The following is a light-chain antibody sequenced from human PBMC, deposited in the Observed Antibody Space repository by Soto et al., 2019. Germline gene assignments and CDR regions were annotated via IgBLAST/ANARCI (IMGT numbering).Light chain of an antibody. CDR3: LHDYSYPRT. V-gene: IGKV1-6*02. J-gene: IGKJ1*01. Sequence: IQMTQSPSSVSASVGDRVTITCRASQAIRNDLGWYQQKPGKAPKLLIYTASTLQSGVTSRFSGSGSGADFTLTIRSLQPEDSATYYCLHDYSYPRTFGQGTKVDIK. CDR1: QAIRND. CDR2: TAS.